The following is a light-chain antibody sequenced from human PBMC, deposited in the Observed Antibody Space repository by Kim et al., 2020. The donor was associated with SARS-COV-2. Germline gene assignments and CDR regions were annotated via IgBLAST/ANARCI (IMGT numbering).Light chain of an antibody. Sequence: SSELTQDPAVSVALGQTVRITCQGDNLRSYYASWYQQKPGQAPVLVIYGKNNRPSGIPDRFSGSSSGNTASLTITGAQAGDEADYYCNSRDRSGNRVFGGGTQLTVL. CDR3: NSRDRSGNRV. CDR2: GKN. V-gene: IGLV3-19*01. CDR1: NLRSYY. J-gene: IGLJ3*02.